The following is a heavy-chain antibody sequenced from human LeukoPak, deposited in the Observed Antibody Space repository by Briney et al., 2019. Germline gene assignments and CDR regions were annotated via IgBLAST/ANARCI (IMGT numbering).Heavy chain of an antibody. CDR1: GASIISYY. CDR3: ARGAPGGNDYGDY. CDR2: IFHSGST. V-gene: IGHV4-59*01. Sequence: SEPLSLPCTVSGASIISYYWSWIRQPPGKGLEWIGYIFHSGSTNYNPSLKSRVTISVDTSKNQFSLKLSSVTAADTAVYYCARGAPGGNDYGDYWGQGTLVTVSS. J-gene: IGHJ4*02.